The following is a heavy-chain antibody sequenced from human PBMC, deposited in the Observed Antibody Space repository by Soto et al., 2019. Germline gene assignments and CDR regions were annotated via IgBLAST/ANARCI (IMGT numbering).Heavy chain of an antibody. CDR2: INPNSGGT. V-gene: IGHV1-2*02. CDR3: ASTLSIAVAIFDY. J-gene: IGHJ4*02. Sequence: GASVKVSCKASGYTFTGYYMHWVRQAPGQGPEWMGWINPNSGGTNYAQKFQGRVTMTRDTPISTAYMELSRLRSDDTAVYYCASTLSIAVAIFDYWGQGTLVTVSS. CDR1: GYTFTGYY. D-gene: IGHD6-19*01.